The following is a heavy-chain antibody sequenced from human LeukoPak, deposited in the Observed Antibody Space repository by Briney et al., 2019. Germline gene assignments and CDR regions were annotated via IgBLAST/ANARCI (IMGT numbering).Heavy chain of an antibody. D-gene: IGHD6-19*01. CDR1: GFTFNTYA. J-gene: IGHJ5*02. CDR3: AKDKGYSSGWYLLDP. V-gene: IGHV3-23*01. Sequence: GGSLRLSCAASGFTFNTYAMNWVRLAPGKALGWAPGISGSGENPYHADSGKGRFSISRDDTKNTLYLQMNNLRAEDTAVYYCAKDKGYSSGWYLLDPWGQGTQVTVSS. CDR2: ISGSGENP.